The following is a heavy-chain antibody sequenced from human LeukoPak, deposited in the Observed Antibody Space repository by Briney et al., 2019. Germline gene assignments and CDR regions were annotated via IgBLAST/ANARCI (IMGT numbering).Heavy chain of an antibody. V-gene: IGHV1-69*13. CDR3: ARVVRFGELYSFDY. J-gene: IGHJ4*02. D-gene: IGHD3-10*01. CDR1: GGTFSSYA. Sequence: ASVKVSCKASGGTFSSYAISWVRQAPGQVLEWMGGIIPIFGTANYAQKFQGRVTITADESTSTAYMELSSLRSEDTAVYYCARVVRFGELYSFDYWGQGTLVTVSS. CDR2: IIPIFGTA.